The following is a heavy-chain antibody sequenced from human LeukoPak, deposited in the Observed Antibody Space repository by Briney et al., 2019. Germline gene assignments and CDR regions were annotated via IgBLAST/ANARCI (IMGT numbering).Heavy chain of an antibody. J-gene: IGHJ4*02. CDR2: IRDSGNST. Sequence: GASLRLSCVASGFTFSSYAMSWVRQAPGKGLEWVSTIRDSGNSTYYADSVKGRFTISRDNSKNTLYLQMNSLRAEDTAVYYCAKESNYDFWSGYFPFDYWGQGTLVTVSS. CDR3: AKESNYDFWSGYFPFDY. V-gene: IGHV3-23*01. D-gene: IGHD3-3*01. CDR1: GFTFSSYA.